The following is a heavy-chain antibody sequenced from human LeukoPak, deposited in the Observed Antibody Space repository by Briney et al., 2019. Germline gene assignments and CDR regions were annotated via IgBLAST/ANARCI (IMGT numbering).Heavy chain of an antibody. Sequence: GGSLRLSCAASGFTFSSYAMHWVRQAPGKGLEWVAVISYDGSNKYYADSVKGRFTISRDNSKNTLYLQMNSLRAEDTAVYYCARGISGSYSPQAYYFDYWGQGTLVTVSS. CDR2: ISYDGSNK. J-gene: IGHJ4*02. CDR1: GFTFSSYA. V-gene: IGHV3-30-3*01. CDR3: ARGISGSYSPQAYYFDY. D-gene: IGHD1-26*01.